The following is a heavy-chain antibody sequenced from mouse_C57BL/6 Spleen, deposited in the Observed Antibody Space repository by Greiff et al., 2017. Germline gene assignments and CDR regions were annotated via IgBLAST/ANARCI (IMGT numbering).Heavy chain of an antibody. D-gene: IGHD1-1*01. CDR1: GYTFTSYW. Sequence: QVQLQQPGAELVKPGASVKLSCTASGYTFTSYWMHWVKQRPGRGLEWIGRIDPNSGGTKYNEKFKSKATLTVDKPSTTAYMQLSSLTSEDSEVYYCARDYYSGSSSKHWYFDVWGTGATVTVAS. V-gene: IGHV1-72*01. J-gene: IGHJ1*03. CDR3: ARDYYSGSSSKHWYFDV. CDR2: IDPNSGGT.